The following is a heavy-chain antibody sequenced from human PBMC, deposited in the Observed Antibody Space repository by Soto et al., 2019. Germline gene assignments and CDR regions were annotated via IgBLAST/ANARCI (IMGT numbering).Heavy chain of an antibody. V-gene: IGHV1-69*13. CDR2: IIPIFGTA. Sequence: SVKVSCKASGGTFSSYAISWVRQAPGQGLEWMGGIIPIFGTANYAQKFQGRVTITADESTSTAYMELSSLRSEDTAVYYCARDFMTTVTTFGTYGMDVWGQGTTVTVSS. CDR1: GGTFSSYA. D-gene: IGHD4-17*01. J-gene: IGHJ6*02. CDR3: ARDFMTTVTTFGTYGMDV.